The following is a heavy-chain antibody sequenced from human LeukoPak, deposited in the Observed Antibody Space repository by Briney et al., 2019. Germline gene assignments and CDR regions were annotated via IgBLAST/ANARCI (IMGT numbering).Heavy chain of an antibody. CDR2: MYYSGTT. Sequence: SESLSLTCTVSGGSFSGYCWSWLRQPPGKGLEWIGYMYYSGTTNYNPSLKSRVTLSLDTSRNQFSLKLSSVTAADTGVYFYARAGGSCSGDFYTFDSWGQGTLVTVSS. D-gene: IGHD2-21*02. J-gene: IGHJ4*02. CDR3: ARAGGSCSGDFYTFDS. CDR1: GGSFSGYC. V-gene: IGHV4-59*01.